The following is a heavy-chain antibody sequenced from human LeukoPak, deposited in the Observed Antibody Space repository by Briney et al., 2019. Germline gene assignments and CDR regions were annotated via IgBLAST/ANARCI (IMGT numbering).Heavy chain of an antibody. Sequence: PSETLSLTCAVYGGSFSGYYGSWIRQPPGKGLEWIGEINHSGSTNHNPSLKSRVTISVDTSKNQFSLKLSSVTAADTAVYYCARGTAAAGKTKFDYWGQGTLVTVSS. J-gene: IGHJ4*02. CDR3: ARGTAAAGKTKFDY. V-gene: IGHV4-34*01. CDR2: INHSGST. CDR1: GGSFSGYY. D-gene: IGHD6-13*01.